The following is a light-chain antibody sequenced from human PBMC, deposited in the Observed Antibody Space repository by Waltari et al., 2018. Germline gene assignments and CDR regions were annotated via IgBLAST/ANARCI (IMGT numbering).Light chain of an antibody. V-gene: IGKV4-1*01. CDR3: QQYYSTTPS. CDR2: WAS. J-gene: IGKJ3*01. CDR1: SSILYNYSNKNY. Sequence: DIMMTHAPDSLAVSMGERATINCKSSSSILYNYSNKNYLAWFQQKPGQPPKMLISWASTRESGVPDRFSGSGSGTDFTLSISSLQAEDVAVYYCQQYYSTTPSFCPGTTVEIK.